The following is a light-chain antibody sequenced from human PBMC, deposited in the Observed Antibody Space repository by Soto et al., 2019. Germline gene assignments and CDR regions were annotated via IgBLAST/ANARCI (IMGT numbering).Light chain of an antibody. J-gene: IGKJ1*01. CDR1: QSLIHSDGDTY. CDR2: KVS. CDR3: IQGTHWPWT. V-gene: IGKV2-30*02. Sequence: DVVMTQSPLSLPVTLGQPASISCRSSQSLIHSDGDTYLNWFQQRPGQAPRRLIHKVSDRDSGVPDRFSGSGSGTDFTLKISRVEAEDVWIYYCIQGTHWPWTFGQGTEVEIK.